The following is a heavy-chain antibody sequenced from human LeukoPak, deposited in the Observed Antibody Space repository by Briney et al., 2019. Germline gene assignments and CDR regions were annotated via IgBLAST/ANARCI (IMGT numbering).Heavy chain of an antibody. Sequence: PGGSLRLSCAASGFSFSYAWMSWVRQAPGMGLEWVGRIKSKSDGGTPDYAAPAKGRITISRDDSKNTVYLQMNSLKTEDTAVYYCTTYTVGATTSHFDHWGQGTLVTV. CDR3: TTYTVGATTSHFDH. CDR1: GFSFSYAW. D-gene: IGHD1-26*01. J-gene: IGHJ4*02. V-gene: IGHV3-15*01. CDR2: IKSKSDGGTP.